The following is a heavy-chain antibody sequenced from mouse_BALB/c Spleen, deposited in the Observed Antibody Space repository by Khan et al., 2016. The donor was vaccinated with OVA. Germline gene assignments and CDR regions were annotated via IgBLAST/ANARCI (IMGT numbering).Heavy chain of an antibody. V-gene: IGHV3-2*02. Sequence: EVKLLESGPGLVKPSQSLSLTCTVTGYSITSDYAWNWIRQFPGNKLEWMGYISYSGNTKYNPSLKSRISITRDTSKNQFFLQLKSVTTEDTATXDSARIYGGDFDYWGQGTTLTVSS. D-gene: IGHD1-1*01. CDR3: ARIYGGDFDY. CDR2: ISYSGNT. J-gene: IGHJ2*01. CDR1: GYSITSDYA.